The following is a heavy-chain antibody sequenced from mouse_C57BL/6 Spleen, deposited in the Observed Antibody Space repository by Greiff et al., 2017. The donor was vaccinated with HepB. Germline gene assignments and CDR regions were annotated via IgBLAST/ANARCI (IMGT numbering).Heavy chain of an antibody. CDR1: GYAFTNYL. D-gene: IGHD1-1*01. Sequence: QVQLQQSGAELVRPGTSVKVSCKASGYAFTNYLIEWVKQRPGQGLEWIGVINPGSGGTNYNEKFKGKATLTADKSSSTAYMQLSSLTSEDSAVYFCARSTTVEGFHFDYWGQGTTLTVSS. CDR3: ARSTTVEGFHFDY. CDR2: INPGSGGT. V-gene: IGHV1-54*01. J-gene: IGHJ2*01.